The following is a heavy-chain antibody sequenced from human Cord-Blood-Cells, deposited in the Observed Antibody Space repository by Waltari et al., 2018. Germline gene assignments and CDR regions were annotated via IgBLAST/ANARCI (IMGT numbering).Heavy chain of an antibody. V-gene: IGHV4-59*01. CDR1: GGSISSYY. CDR3: ARGLRKYSSSSWFDP. Sequence: QVQLQESGPGLVKPSETLSLTCTVSGGSISSYYWSWIRQPPGKGLEWIGYIYYSGSTNSNPSLKSRVTISVDTSKNQFSLKLSSVTAADTAVYYCARGLRKYSSSSWFDPWGQGTLVTVSS. J-gene: IGHJ5*02. CDR2: IYYSGST. D-gene: IGHD6-6*01.